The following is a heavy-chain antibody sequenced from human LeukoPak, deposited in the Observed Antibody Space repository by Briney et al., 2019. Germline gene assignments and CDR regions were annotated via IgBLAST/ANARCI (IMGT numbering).Heavy chain of an antibody. Sequence: SETLSLTCSVSGGSISSYSWTWIRQPAGKGLEWIGRVYATGSTNFNPSLKSRVTMSVDTSKSQFSLNLSSVTAADTAVYYCARAPAGSSKYEYWGQGILVTVSS. D-gene: IGHD6-13*01. V-gene: IGHV4-4*07. CDR1: GGSISSYS. J-gene: IGHJ4*02. CDR2: VYATGST. CDR3: ARAPAGSSKYEY.